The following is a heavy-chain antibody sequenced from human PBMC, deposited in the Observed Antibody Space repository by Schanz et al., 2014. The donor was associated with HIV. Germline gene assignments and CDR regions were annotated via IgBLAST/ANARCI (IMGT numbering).Heavy chain of an antibody. J-gene: IGHJ4*02. D-gene: IGHD3-10*01. CDR2: VAHNGNVK. CDR3: AKEGSSFSSTYYDS. V-gene: IGHV3-30*18. Sequence: QVQLLESGGGLVQPGGSLRVSCAASGFTFSNYGMQWVRQAPGKGPEWVAVVAHNGNVKYYADSVKGRFAISRDNSKNTLLLQMNSLGAEDTAVYYCAKEGSSFSSTYYDSWGQGTLVTVSS. CDR1: GFTFSNYG.